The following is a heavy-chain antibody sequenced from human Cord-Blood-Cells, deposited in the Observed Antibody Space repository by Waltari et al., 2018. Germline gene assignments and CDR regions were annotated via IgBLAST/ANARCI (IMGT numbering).Heavy chain of an antibody. CDR3: VREGDTTGTTLDAFDI. V-gene: IGHV1-69*01. CDR2: IIPIFGTA. CDR1: GGTFSSYA. D-gene: IGHD1-1*01. Sequence: QVQLVQSGAEVKKPGSSVKVSCKASGGTFSSYAISWVRQAPGQGLEWMGGIIPIFGTANYAQKFQGRVTITADESTSTAYMELSSLRSEDTAVYYCVREGDTTGTTLDAFDIWGQGTMVTVSS. J-gene: IGHJ3*02.